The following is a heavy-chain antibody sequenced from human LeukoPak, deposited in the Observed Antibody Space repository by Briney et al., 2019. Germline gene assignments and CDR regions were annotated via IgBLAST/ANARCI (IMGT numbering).Heavy chain of an antibody. CDR1: GFTVSNNY. Sequence: PGGSLRLSCAASGFTVSNNYMSWVRQAPGKGLEWVSVIYSGGTTYYTDSVEGRFTISRDKLNNMLYLQMTSLRAEDTAVYYCARDGCSTTSCYADWGQGTLVTV. CDR3: ARDGCSTTSCYAD. V-gene: IGHV3-53*01. CDR2: IYSGGTT. J-gene: IGHJ4*02. D-gene: IGHD2-2*01.